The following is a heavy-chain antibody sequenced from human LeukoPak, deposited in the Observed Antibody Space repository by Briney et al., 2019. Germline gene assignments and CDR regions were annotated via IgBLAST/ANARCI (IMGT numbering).Heavy chain of an antibody. V-gene: IGHV3-33*01. CDR3: ARDRRVGANYFDY. CDR1: GLTFSSYG. D-gene: IGHD1-26*01. Sequence: PGGSLRLSCAASGLTFSSYGMHWVRQAPGKGLEWVAVIWYDGSNKYYADSVKGRFTISRDNSKNTLYLQMNSLRAEDTAVYYCARDRRVGANYFDYWGQGTLVTVSS. CDR2: IWYDGSNK. J-gene: IGHJ4*02.